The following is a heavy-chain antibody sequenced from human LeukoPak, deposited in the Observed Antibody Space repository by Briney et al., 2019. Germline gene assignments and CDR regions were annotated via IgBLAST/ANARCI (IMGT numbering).Heavy chain of an antibody. CDR1: GFTFSSYA. J-gene: IGHJ6*02. CDR3: AKDATGYCSSTSCPLRRGYYYYGMDV. CDR2: ISYDGSNK. V-gene: IGHV3-30*04. Sequence: GGSLRLSCAASGFTFSSYAMHWVRQAPGKGLEWVAVISYDGSNKYYADSVKGRFTISRDNSKNTLYLQMNSLRAEDTAVYYCAKDATGYCSSTSCPLRRGYYYYGMDVWGQGTTVTVSS. D-gene: IGHD2-2*01.